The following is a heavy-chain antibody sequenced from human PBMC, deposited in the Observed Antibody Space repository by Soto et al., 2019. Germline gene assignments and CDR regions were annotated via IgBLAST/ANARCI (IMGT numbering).Heavy chain of an antibody. V-gene: IGHV4-39*01. CDR3: ARQVDSGFHFLMPNCFDP. J-gene: IGHJ5*02. Sequence: PSETLSLTCTVSSGSISITSTSYYWAWIRQPPGKGLEWIGSIYYSGSSYYHPSLKSRVTISVDTSKNQSSLKLTSVTAADTAVYYCARQVDSGFHFLMPNCFDPWRQGTLVPVSS. CDR2: IYYSGSS. D-gene: IGHD1-26*01. CDR1: SGSISITSTSYY.